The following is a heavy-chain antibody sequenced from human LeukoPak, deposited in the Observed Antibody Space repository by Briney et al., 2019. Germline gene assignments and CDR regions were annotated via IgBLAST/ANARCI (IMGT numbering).Heavy chain of an antibody. CDR3: AKDMKARRGLLRFLEWSKTFDY. CDR1: GLPFSSFA. Sequence: GGSLGPSWAASGLPFSSFAMSWARKAQGKGLRGASPFGGGGGGQYYADSVKGRFTISRDNSKNTLYLQMNSLRAEDTAVYYCAKDMKARRGLLRFLEWSKTFDYWGQGTLVTVSS. D-gene: IGHD3-3*01. CDR2: FGGGGGGQ. V-gene: IGHV3-23*01. J-gene: IGHJ4*02.